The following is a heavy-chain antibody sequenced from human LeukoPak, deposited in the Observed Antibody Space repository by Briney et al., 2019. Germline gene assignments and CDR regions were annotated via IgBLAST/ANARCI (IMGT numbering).Heavy chain of an antibody. Sequence: SETLSLTCAVYGGSFSGYYWSWIRQPPGKGLEWIGEINHSGSTNYNPSLKSRVTISVDTSKNQFSLKLSSVTAADTAVHYCARAPQKQLPTYGMDVWGQGTTVTVSS. CDR3: ARAPQKQLPTYGMDV. CDR2: INHSGST. J-gene: IGHJ6*02. V-gene: IGHV4-34*01. CDR1: GGSFSGYY. D-gene: IGHD6-13*01.